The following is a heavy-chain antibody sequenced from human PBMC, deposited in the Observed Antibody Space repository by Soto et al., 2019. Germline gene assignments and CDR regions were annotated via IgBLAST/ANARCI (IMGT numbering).Heavy chain of an antibody. V-gene: IGHV1-69*13. D-gene: IGHD3-22*01. CDR2: IIPILGTA. Sequence: SVKVSCKASGGTFSSYAISWVRQAPGQGLEWMGGIIPILGTANYAQKFQGRVTITADESTSTAYMELSSLRSEDTAVYYCARIPYYYDSSGYYYIEGRWFDPWGRGTLVTVSS. J-gene: IGHJ5*02. CDR3: ARIPYYYDSSGYYYIEGRWFDP. CDR1: GGTFSSYA.